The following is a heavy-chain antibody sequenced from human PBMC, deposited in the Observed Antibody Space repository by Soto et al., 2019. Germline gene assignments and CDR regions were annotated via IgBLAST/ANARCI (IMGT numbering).Heavy chain of an antibody. Sequence: PSETLSLTCTVSGGSISSGGYYWSWIRQHPGKGLEWIGYIYYSGSTYYNPSLKSRVTISVDTSKNQFSLQLNSVTPEDTAVYYCARINPPVGRGFDYWGQGTLVTVSS. CDR3: ARINPPVGRGFDY. CDR2: IYYSGST. J-gene: IGHJ4*02. D-gene: IGHD1-26*01. CDR1: GGSISSGGYY. V-gene: IGHV4-31*03.